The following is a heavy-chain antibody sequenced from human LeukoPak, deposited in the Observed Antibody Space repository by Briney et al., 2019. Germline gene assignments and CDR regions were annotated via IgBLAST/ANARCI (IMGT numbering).Heavy chain of an antibody. J-gene: IGHJ4*01. Sequence: GGSLRLSCAASGFTFISYGMQWVRQAPGKGLVWVSRINTDGSSTSYADSVKGRFTVSRDNAKNTVYLQVNSLRAEDTAVYFCTRELPREVTLDYWGQGTLVTVSP. V-gene: IGHV3-74*01. CDR3: TRELPREVTLDY. CDR1: GFTFISYG. CDR2: INTDGSST. D-gene: IGHD2-21*02.